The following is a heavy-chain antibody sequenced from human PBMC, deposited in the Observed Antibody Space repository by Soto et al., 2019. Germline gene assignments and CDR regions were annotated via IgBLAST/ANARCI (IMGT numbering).Heavy chain of an antibody. CDR2: IHYSGST. V-gene: IGHV4-61*01. Sequence: PSETLSLTCTVPGGSVNIGTYYWSWIRQPPGKGLEWIGFIHYSGSTNYNPSLKGRVTMSVDTSKNQFSLRLASVTAADTAVYYCAWTLPNRQLFDSWSQGTLVTVSS. CDR1: GGSVNIGTYY. CDR3: AWTLPNRQLFDS. J-gene: IGHJ4*02. D-gene: IGHD1-1*01.